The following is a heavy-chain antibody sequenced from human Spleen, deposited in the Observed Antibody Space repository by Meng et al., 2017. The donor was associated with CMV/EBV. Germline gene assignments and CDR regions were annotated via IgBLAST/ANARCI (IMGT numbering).Heavy chain of an antibody. CDR2: ISSSGSTI. CDR1: GFSFSDYY. D-gene: IGHD3-10*01. V-gene: IGHV3-11*04. J-gene: IGHJ6*02. CDR3: AKDAVTMVRGIIKGGDYYYYYGMDV. Sequence: GESLKISCAASGFSFSDYYMIWIRQAPGKGLEWVSYISSSGSTIYYADSVKGRFTISRDKSKNTLYLQMNSLRVEDTAMYYCAKDAVTMVRGIIKGGDYYYYYGMDVWGQGTTVTVSS.